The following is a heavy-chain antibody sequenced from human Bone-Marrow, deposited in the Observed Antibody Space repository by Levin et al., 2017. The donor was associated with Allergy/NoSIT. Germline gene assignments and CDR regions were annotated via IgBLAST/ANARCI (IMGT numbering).Heavy chain of an antibody. CDR3: AKDAADTSGRFGGDALDL. D-gene: IGHD6-19*01. CDR2: ISGSSGNT. CDR1: GFTFSNYA. J-gene: IGHJ3*01. Sequence: GESLKISCAASGFTFSNYAMGWVRQAPGKGLEWVSVISGSSGNTYYADSVKGRFTVSRDNSKNTLYLQMNSLRAEDTALYYCAKDAADTSGRFGGDALDLWGQGTMVTVSS. V-gene: IGHV3-23*01.